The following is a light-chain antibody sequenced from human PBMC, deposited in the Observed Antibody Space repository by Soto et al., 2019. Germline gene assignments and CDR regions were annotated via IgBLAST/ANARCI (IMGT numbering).Light chain of an antibody. Sequence: DIVMTQSPDSLAVSLGERATINCRSSQSVLHTSNNKNYLAWYQQKPGQPPKLLIYWASTRESGVPDRFSGSGSGTDFTLTISSLQAEDVAVYYCQHHYDDPWAFGQGTKVEI. J-gene: IGKJ1*01. CDR3: QHHYDDPWA. V-gene: IGKV4-1*01. CDR1: QSVLHTSNNKNY. CDR2: WAS.